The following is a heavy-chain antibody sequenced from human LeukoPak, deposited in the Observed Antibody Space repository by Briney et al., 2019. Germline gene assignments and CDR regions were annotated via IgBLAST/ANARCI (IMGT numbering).Heavy chain of an antibody. CDR1: GSSINNFC. D-gene: IGHD3-16*01. CDR2: VYTNGHT. V-gene: IGHV4-4*07. J-gene: IGHJ6*03. Sequence: SETLSLTCTVSGSSINNFCWSWIRQPAGKGLEWIGRVYTNGHTNYFSSFRSRVTVSVDTSRNQFSLRLNSVTAADTAVYYCARGGAYESDHPHYSQFMDVWGKGTTVTASS. CDR3: ARGGAYESDHPHYSQFMDV.